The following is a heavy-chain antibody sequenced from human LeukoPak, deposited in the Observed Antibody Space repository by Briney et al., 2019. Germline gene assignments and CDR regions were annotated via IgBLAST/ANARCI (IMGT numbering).Heavy chain of an antibody. CDR2: IWYDGSNK. CDR1: GFTFSSYG. J-gene: IGHJ4*02. V-gene: IGHV3-30*02. CDR3: AKAGDCSGGSCYYLDY. D-gene: IGHD2-15*01. Sequence: GGSLRLSCTASGFTFSSYGMHWVRQAPGKGLEWVAVIWYDGSNKYYADSVKGRFTISRDNSKNTLYLQMNSLRAEDTAVYYCAKAGDCSGGSCYYLDYWGQGTLVTVSS.